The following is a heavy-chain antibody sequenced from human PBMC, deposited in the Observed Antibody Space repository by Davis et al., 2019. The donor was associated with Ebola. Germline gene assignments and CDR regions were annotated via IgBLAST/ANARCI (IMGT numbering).Heavy chain of an antibody. V-gene: IGHV4-59*01. CDR3: ARDRGVAAAGPYYYYYGMDV. D-gene: IGHD6-13*01. CDR2: IYYSGST. CDR1: GGSISSYY. Sequence: PSETLSLTCTVSGGSISSYYWSWIRQPPGKGLEWIGYIYYSGSTNYNPSLKSRVTISVDTSKNQFSLKLSSVTAADTAVYYCARDRGVAAAGPYYYYYGMDVWGQGTTVTVSS. J-gene: IGHJ6*02.